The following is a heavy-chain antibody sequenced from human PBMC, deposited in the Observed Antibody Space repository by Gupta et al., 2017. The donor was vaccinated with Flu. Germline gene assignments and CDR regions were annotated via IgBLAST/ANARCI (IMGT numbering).Heavy chain of an antibody. V-gene: IGHV3-11*05. Sequence: QEQLVESGGGLVKPGGSLRLSCAASGFTFSDYYMSWIRQAPGKGLEWVSYISSSSSYTNYADAVKGRFTISRDNAKNSRDLQMNSLRAEETAVYYCARGPHTGRAAAVGFDYWGQGTLVTVSS. CDR1: GFTFSDYY. D-gene: IGHD6-13*01. J-gene: IGHJ4*02. CDR2: ISSSSSYT. CDR3: ARGPHTGRAAAVGFDY.